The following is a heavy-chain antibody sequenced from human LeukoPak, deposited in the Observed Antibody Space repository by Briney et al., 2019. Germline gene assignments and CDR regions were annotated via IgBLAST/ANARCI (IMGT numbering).Heavy chain of an antibody. D-gene: IGHD2-15*01. J-gene: IGHJ6*04. Sequence: SVKVSCKASGGTFSSYAISWVRQAPGQALEWMGGIIPIFGTANYAQKFQGRVTITADKSTSTAYMELSSLRSEDTAVYYCASATLRCSGGSCYEMDVWGKGTTVTVSS. CDR1: GGTFSSYA. CDR2: IIPIFGTA. CDR3: ASATLRCSGGSCYEMDV. V-gene: IGHV1-69*06.